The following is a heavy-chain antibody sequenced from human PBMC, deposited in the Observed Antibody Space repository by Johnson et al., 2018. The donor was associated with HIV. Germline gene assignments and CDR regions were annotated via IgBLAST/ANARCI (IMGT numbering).Heavy chain of an antibody. CDR1: GFTFSGSA. CDR3: TRLCSGWGGDI. CDR2: IRSRAHNYAT. V-gene: IGHV3-73*02. D-gene: IGHD6-19*01. J-gene: IGHJ3*02. Sequence: VQLVESGGGLVQPGGSLKLSCAASGFTFSGSAVHWVRQASGKGLEWVGRIRSRAHNYATAYAASVKGRFTISRDDSKNTAYLETNSLKTEDTAMYYCTRLCSGWGGDIWGQGTMITVSS.